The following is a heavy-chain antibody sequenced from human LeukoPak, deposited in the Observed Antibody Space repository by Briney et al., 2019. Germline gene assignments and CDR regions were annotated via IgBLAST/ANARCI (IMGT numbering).Heavy chain of an antibody. CDR2: IIPILGIA. V-gene: IGHV1-69*04. Sequence: SVKVSCKASGYTFTSYGISWVRQAPGQGLEWMGRIIPILGIANYAQKFQGRVTITADKSTSTAYMELSSLRSEDTAVYYCARDGPYWELPRAKFDYWGQGTLVTVSS. CDR1: GYTFTSYG. J-gene: IGHJ4*02. D-gene: IGHD1-26*01. CDR3: ARDGPYWELPRAKFDY.